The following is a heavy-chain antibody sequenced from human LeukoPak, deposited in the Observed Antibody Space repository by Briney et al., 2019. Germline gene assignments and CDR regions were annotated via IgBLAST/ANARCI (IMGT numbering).Heavy chain of an antibody. CDR2: IYYSGST. V-gene: IGHV4-59*01. D-gene: IGHD1-26*01. CDR1: GGSISSYY. Sequence: PSETLSLTCTVFGGSISSYYWSWVRQSPGKGLEWIGYIYYSGSTNYNPSLKSRVTISLDTSRKQFSLKLSSVTAADTAVYYCARGYSGSYGRIDYWGQGTLVTVSS. J-gene: IGHJ4*02. CDR3: ARGYSGSYGRIDY.